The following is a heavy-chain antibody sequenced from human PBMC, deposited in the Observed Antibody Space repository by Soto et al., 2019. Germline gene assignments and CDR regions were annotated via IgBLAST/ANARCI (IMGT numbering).Heavy chain of an antibody. CDR2: IIPILGIA. D-gene: IGHD4-17*01. CDR3: ARGLTVTTLGHGMDV. J-gene: IGHJ6*02. Sequence: QVQLVQSGAEVKKPGSSVKVSCKASGGTFSSYTISWVRQAPGQGLEWMGRIIPILGIANYAQKFQGRVTITADKSMXTAYRELSSLRSEDTAVYYCARGLTVTTLGHGMDVWGQGTTVTVSS. V-gene: IGHV1-69*02. CDR1: GGTFSSYT.